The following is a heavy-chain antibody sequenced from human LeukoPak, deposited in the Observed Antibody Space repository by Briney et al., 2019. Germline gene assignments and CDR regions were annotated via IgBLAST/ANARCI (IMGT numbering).Heavy chain of an antibody. CDR2: IYYSGST. CDR3: ARHVSPDYCSSTSCYTEGGFDY. Sequence: SETLSLTCTVSGGSISSYYWSWIRQPPGKGLEWIGYIYYSGSTNYNPSLKSRVTISVDTSKNQFSLKLSSVTAADTAVYYCARHVSPDYCSSTSCYTEGGFDYWGQGTLVTVSS. D-gene: IGHD2-2*02. J-gene: IGHJ4*02. CDR1: GGSISSYY. V-gene: IGHV4-59*08.